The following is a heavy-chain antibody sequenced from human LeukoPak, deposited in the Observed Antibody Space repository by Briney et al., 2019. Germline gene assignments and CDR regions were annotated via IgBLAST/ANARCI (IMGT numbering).Heavy chain of an antibody. V-gene: IGHV3-53*01. Sequence: GGSLRLSCAASGFTVSSNYMSWVRQAPGKGLEWVSVIYSGGSTYYADYVKSRFIISRDNSNNTLYLQMNSLRAEDTAVYYCARVWSGGSNATFEYWGEGALVTVSS. CDR1: GFTVSSNY. CDR3: ARVWSGGSNATFEY. CDR2: IYSGGST. J-gene: IGHJ4*02. D-gene: IGHD2-15*01.